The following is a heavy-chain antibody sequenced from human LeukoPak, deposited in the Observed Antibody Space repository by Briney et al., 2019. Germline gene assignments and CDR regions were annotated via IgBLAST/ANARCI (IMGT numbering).Heavy chain of an antibody. D-gene: IGHD2-21*02. J-gene: IGHJ4*02. CDR2: ISYDGSNK. V-gene: IGHV3-30-3*01. CDR1: GFTFSSYA. Sequence: GGYLRLSCAASGFTFSSYAMHWVRQAPGKGLEWVAVISYDGSNKYYADSVKGRFTISRDNSKNTLYLQMNSLRAEDTAVYYCAREELQAPVVTTTPPFDYWGQGTLVTVSS. CDR3: AREELQAPVVTTTPPFDY.